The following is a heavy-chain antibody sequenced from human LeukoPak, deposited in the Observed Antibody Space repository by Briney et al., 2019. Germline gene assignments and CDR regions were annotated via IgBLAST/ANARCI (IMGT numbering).Heavy chain of an antibody. Sequence: GGSLRLSCAASGFPFSGYGMHWVRQAPGKGLEWVAVAYGDGSSQYYADSVKGRFSISKDISKNTLSLQMNSLRAEDTAVYYCAKDSSGYYYPYFDYWGQGTLVTVSS. D-gene: IGHD3-22*01. CDR3: AKDSSGYYYPYFDY. V-gene: IGHV3-33*06. CDR1: GFPFSGYG. J-gene: IGHJ4*02. CDR2: AYGDGSSQ.